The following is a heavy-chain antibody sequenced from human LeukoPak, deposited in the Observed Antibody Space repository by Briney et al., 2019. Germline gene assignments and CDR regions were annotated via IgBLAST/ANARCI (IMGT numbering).Heavy chain of an antibody. D-gene: IGHD3-22*01. V-gene: IGHV4-34*01. CDR2: INHSGST. CDR1: GGSFSGYY. Sequence: SETLSLTCAVYGGSFSGYYWSWIRQPPGKGLEWIGEINHSGSTNYNPSLKSRVTISVDTSKNQFSLKLTSVTAADTAVYYCARDRKYYYDSSGRGTMDVWGKGTTVTISS. CDR3: ARDRKYYYDSSGRGTMDV. J-gene: IGHJ6*04.